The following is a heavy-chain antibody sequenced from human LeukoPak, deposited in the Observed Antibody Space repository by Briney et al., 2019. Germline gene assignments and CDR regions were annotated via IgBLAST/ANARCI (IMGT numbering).Heavy chain of an antibody. V-gene: IGHV3-48*03. CDR1: GFTFSSYE. J-gene: IGHJ4*02. Sequence: PGGSLRLSCAASGFTFSSYEMNWVRQAPGKGLEWVSYIGVSGSTMYYAESVKGRFTISRDNARNSLYLQMNSLRAEDTAVYYRARERYCSSTSCPHGDLDYWGQGTLVSVSS. CDR3: ARERYCSSTSCPHGDLDY. CDR2: IGVSGSTM. D-gene: IGHD2-2*01.